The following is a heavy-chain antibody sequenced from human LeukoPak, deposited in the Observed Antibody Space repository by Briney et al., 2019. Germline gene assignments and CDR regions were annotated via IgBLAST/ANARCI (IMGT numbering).Heavy chain of an antibody. D-gene: IGHD6-19*01. J-gene: IGHJ4*02. CDR1: GFTFDDYA. Sequence: PEGSLRLSCAASGFTFDDYAMHWVRHAPGKGLEWVSGISWNSGSIGYADSVKGRFTISRDNAKNSLYLQMNSLRAEDTALYYCAKVPIAVAAPTYFDYWGQGTLVTVSS. CDR3: AKVPIAVAAPTYFDY. V-gene: IGHV3-9*01. CDR2: ISWNSGSI.